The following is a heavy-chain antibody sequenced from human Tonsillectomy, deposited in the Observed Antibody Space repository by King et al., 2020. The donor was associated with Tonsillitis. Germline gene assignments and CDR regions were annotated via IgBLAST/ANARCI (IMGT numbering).Heavy chain of an antibody. CDR2: MSYVSDRT. J-gene: IGHJ4*02. V-gene: IGHV3-23*04. CDR1: GFTLSNYA. CDR3: AKRFSGNSGSFDY. D-gene: IGHD6-19*01. Sequence: VQLVESGGGLVQPGESLRLSCAASGFTLSNYAMSWVRQAPGKGLEWVSGMSYVSDRTYYTDSVKGRFTISRDISKNTLYLEMNSLRAEDTAVYYCAKRFSGNSGSFDYWGQGALVSVSS.